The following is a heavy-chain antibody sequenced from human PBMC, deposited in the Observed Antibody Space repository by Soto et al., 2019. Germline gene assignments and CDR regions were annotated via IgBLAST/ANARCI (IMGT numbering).Heavy chain of an antibody. D-gene: IGHD3-16*01. CDR2: IYYSGNT. Sequence: SETLSLTCTVSGGSTSSDNYWSWIRQPPGKGLEWIGHIYYSGNTGYNPSLKSRLAISIDTSKNQFSLKLSSVTAADTAVYFCAREGGESSDGLYYFDSWGQGSLVTVSS. V-gene: IGHV4-30-4*01. J-gene: IGHJ4*02. CDR3: AREGGESSDGLYYFDS. CDR1: GGSTSSDNY.